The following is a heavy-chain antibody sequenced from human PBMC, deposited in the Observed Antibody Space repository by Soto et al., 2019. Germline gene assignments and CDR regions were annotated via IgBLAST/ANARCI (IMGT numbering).Heavy chain of an antibody. CDR3: VRGGYSGSYYRFF. J-gene: IGHJ4*02. V-gene: IGHV3-74*01. CDR2: IDRDGATT. CDR1: GFTLSNYW. D-gene: IGHD1-26*01. Sequence: LRLSCAASGFTLSNYWMNWVRQVPGKGLLWVSRIDRDGATTSYADSAKGQFTISRDNARNRLYLQMNSLRVEDTAVYYCVRGGYSGSYYRFFWGQGALVTVSS.